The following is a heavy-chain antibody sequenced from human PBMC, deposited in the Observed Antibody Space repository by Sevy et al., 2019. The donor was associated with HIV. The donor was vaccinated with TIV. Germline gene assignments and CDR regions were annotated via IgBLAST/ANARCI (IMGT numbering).Heavy chain of an antibody. CDR3: ARRKRGRDYDSSGYWPFDY. CDR2: IYSGGST. Sequence: GGSLRLSCAASGFTVSSNYMSWVRQAPGKGLEWVSVIYSGGSTYYADSVKGRLTISRDNSKNTMYLQMNSLRAEDTAVYYCARRKRGRDYDSSGYWPFDYWGQGTLVTVSS. V-gene: IGHV3-53*01. CDR1: GFTVSSNY. D-gene: IGHD3-22*01. J-gene: IGHJ4*02.